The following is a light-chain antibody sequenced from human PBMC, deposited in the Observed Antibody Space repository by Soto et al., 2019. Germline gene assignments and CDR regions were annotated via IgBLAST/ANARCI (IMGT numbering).Light chain of an antibody. Sequence: QPVLTQSSSASASLGSSVKLTCTLSSGHSTYTIAWHQQQPGKSPRYLMKLERSGRYNKGSGVTDRFSGSSSGADRYLTISNLHSEDEADYYCETWVSNTHVVFGGGTTLSVL. CDR3: ETWVSNTHVV. J-gene: IGLJ2*01. CDR1: SGHSTYT. V-gene: IGLV4-60*03. CDR2: LERSGRY.